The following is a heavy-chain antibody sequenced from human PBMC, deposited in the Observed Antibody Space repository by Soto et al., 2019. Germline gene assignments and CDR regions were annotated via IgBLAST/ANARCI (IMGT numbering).Heavy chain of an antibody. Sequence: SETLSLTCTVSGVSISSSSYYWGLIRPPPGKGLEGIGSIYYSGSTNYNPSLKSRVHICVDTSQNQCSLKLSSVTAAYTAVYYCARLEYSGCDLLTYAGYWGQGTRVTVSS. CDR3: ARLEYSGCDLLTYAGY. J-gene: IGHJ4*02. CDR2: IYYSGST. V-gene: IGHV4-39*01. CDR1: GVSISSSSYY. D-gene: IGHD1-26*01.